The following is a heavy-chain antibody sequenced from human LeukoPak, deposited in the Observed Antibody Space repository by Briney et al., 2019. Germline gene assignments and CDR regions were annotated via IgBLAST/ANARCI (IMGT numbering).Heavy chain of an antibody. CDR1: GGSISNYY. CDR3: ARHSHPDSSSWYWDY. CDR2: IYYSGST. Sequence: SETLSLTCTVSGGSISNYYWSWVRQPPGKGLEWIGYIYYSGSTNYNSSLKSRVTISVDTPKNQFSLKLTSVTAADTAVYYCARHSHPDSSSWYWDYWGQGTLVTVSS. D-gene: IGHD6-13*01. J-gene: IGHJ4*02. V-gene: IGHV4-59*08.